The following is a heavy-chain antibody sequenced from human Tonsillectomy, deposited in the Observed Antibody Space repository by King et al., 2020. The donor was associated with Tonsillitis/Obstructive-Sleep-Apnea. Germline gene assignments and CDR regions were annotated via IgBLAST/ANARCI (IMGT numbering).Heavy chain of an antibody. Sequence: VQLVESGGGLVQPGGSLRLSCAASGFTFSSYEMNWVRQAPGKGLEWVSYISSSGSTIYYADSVKGRFTISRDNAKNSLYLQMNSLRAEDTAVYYCARVGVTVVTGYFDLWGRGTLVTVSS. CDR3: ARVGVTVVTGYFDL. CDR2: ISSSGSTI. V-gene: IGHV3-48*03. D-gene: IGHD4-23*01. CDR1: GFTFSSYE. J-gene: IGHJ2*01.